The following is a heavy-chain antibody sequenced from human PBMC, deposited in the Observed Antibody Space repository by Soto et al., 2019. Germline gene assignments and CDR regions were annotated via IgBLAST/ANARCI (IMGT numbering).Heavy chain of an antibody. CDR3: AGDSVWTFDC. J-gene: IGHJ4*02. CDR2: IRYDENNK. V-gene: IGHV3-33*01. Sequence: QVQLVESGGGVVQPGTSLRLSCAASGITFRNYGMHWVRQAPGKGLEWVAIIRYDENNKYYADSVKGRFTISRDNSKNTLYLQMNSLRAEGTEVYYCAGDSVWTFDCWGQGTLGTVSS. D-gene: IGHD2-21*01. CDR1: GITFRNYG.